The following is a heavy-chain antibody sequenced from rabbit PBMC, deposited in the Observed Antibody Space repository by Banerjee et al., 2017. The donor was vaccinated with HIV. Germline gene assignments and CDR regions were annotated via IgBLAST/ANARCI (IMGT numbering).Heavy chain of an antibody. CDR1: GFSFSRGYW. CDR3: ARGSAYAGAGYAL. Sequence: QEQLEESGGDLVKPEGSLTLTCTASGFSFSRGYWICWVRQAPGKGLEWIGCIGAGSGATYYASWAKGRFTISKTSSTTVALQMTSLTAADTATYFCARGSAYAGAGYALWGPGTLVTVS. CDR2: IGAGSGAT. D-gene: IGHD4-2*01. V-gene: IGHV1S45*01. J-gene: IGHJ4*01.